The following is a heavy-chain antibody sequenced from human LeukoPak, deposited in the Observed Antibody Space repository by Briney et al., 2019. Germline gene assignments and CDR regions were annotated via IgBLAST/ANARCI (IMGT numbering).Heavy chain of an antibody. D-gene: IGHD6-19*01. J-gene: IGHJ4*02. CDR2: IGGSGGGT. CDR3: ARNDFGSGWLGDY. Sequence: GGSLRLSCAASGFTFSPYAMSWVRQAPGKGLEWVSTIGGSGGGTYYAESVKGRFIISRDTSKNTLFLQMNSLRAEDTALYYCARNDFGSGWLGDYWGQGTLVTVFS. CDR1: GFTFSPYA. V-gene: IGHV3-23*01.